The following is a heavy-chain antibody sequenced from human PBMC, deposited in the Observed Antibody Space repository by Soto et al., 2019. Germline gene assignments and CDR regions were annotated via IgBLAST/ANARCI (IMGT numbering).Heavy chain of an antibody. D-gene: IGHD2-21*01. CDR3: ARDLYSGPFDP. CDR2: IYYSGST. CDR1: GGSISSYY. Sequence: PSETLSLTCTVSGGSISSYYWSWIRQPPGKGLEWIGYIYYSGSTYYNPSLKSRVTISVDTSKNQFSLKLSSVTAADTAVYYCARDLYSGPFDPWGQRTLVTVSS. J-gene: IGHJ5*02. V-gene: IGHV4-59*12.